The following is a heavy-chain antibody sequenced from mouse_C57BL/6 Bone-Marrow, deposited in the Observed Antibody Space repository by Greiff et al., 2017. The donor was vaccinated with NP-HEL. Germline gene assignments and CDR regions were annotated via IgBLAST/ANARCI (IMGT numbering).Heavy chain of an antibody. V-gene: IGHV14-4*01. J-gene: IGHJ2*01. CDR2: IDPENGDT. CDR3: TTLLCYYGSSYEDYFDY. Sequence: VQLQQSGAELVRPGASVKLSCTASGFNIKDDYMHWVKQRPEQGLEWIGWIDPENGDTEYASKFQGKATITADTSSNTAYLQLSSLTSEDTAVYYCTTLLCYYGSSYEDYFDYWGQGTTLTVSS. D-gene: IGHD1-1*01. CDR1: GFNIKDDY.